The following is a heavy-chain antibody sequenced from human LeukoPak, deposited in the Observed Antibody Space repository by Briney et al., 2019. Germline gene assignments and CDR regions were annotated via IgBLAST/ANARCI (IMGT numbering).Heavy chain of an antibody. D-gene: IGHD1-7*01. Sequence: GGSLRLSCAASGFSFSNYYMSRIRRAPGKGLEWVSDISTGGSIIYYADSVKGRFTISRDNAKNSLYLQMNSLRAEDTAVYYCARGQLELRAVLDYWGQGTLVTVSS. V-gene: IGHV3-11*04. CDR3: ARGQLELRAVLDY. CDR1: GFSFSNYY. CDR2: ISTGGSII. J-gene: IGHJ4*02.